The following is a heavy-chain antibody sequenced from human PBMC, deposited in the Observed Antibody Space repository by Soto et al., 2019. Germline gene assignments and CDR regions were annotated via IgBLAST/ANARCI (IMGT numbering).Heavy chain of an antibody. CDR2: LSYDGSDK. D-gene: IGHD2-2*01. CDR3: AREDSTRTDDNYYYYGMDV. V-gene: IGHV3-30-3*01. J-gene: IGHJ6*02. Sequence: PGGSLRLSCAASGFTFSSYAMHWVRQAPGKGLEWVAVLSYDGSDKYYADSVKGRFTVSRDNSKNTLYLQMNSLRIEDTAVYYCAREDSTRTDDNYYYYGMDVWGQGTTVTVSS. CDR1: GFTFSSYA.